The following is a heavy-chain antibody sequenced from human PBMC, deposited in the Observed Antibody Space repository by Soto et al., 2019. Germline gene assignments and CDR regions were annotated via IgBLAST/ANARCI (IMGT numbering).Heavy chain of an antibody. CDR1: GDSVPSNSAG. CDR3: ARGSWDDVTGHYYMDV. V-gene: IGHV6-1*01. D-gene: IGHD3-9*01. J-gene: IGHJ6*03. Sequence: PSQTLSLTCAISGDSVPSNSAGWNWIRQTPSRGLEWLGRTYYRSKWYDNYAVSVKSRITINPDTSKNQFSLQLNSVTPEDTAVYYCARGSWDDVTGHYYMDVWGKGTTVTVSS. CDR2: TYYRSKWYD.